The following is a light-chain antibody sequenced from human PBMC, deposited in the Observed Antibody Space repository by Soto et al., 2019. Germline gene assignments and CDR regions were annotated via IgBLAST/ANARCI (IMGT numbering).Light chain of an antibody. CDR2: KAS. Sequence: DIQMTQSPSTLSASVGDRVTITCRASQSISSWLVWYQQKPRKAPKILIYKASSLESGVPLRFSGSGSGTEFTLTISSLQPDDSGTYYCQQYSDYPWTFGQGTKVAIK. J-gene: IGKJ1*01. CDR3: QQYSDYPWT. CDR1: QSISSW. V-gene: IGKV1-5*03.